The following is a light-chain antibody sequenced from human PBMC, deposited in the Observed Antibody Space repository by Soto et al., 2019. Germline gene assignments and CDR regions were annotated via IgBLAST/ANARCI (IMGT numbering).Light chain of an antibody. Sequence: QPVLTQPPSASASLGASVKLTCTLSSGHNSYAIAWHQQQPEKGPRYLMKLNSDRSHSKGDGIPDRFSGSSSGAERYLTISSLQSEDEADYYCQTWSTDIRVFGGGTKLTVL. J-gene: IGLJ3*02. CDR1: SGHNSYA. CDR2: LNSDRSH. V-gene: IGLV4-69*01. CDR3: QTWSTDIRV.